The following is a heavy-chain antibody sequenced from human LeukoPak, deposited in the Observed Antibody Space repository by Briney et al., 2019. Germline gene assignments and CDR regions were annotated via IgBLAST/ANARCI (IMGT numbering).Heavy chain of an antibody. CDR1: GFTFTTYS. D-gene: IGHD2/OR15-2a*01. CDR2: ISGSSSYI. Sequence: GGSLRLSCAASGFTFTTYSMDWVRQAPGKGLEWVSSISGSSSYIYYADSVKGRFTISRDNSKNTLDLQMNSLRGEDTAVYYCAKDRGSMTKDFDYWGQGTLVTVSS. V-gene: IGHV3-21*01. J-gene: IGHJ4*02. CDR3: AKDRGSMTKDFDY.